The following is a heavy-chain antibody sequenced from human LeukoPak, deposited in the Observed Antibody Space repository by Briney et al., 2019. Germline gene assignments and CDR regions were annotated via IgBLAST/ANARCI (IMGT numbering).Heavy chain of an antibody. CDR2: IKQDGSEK. D-gene: IGHD3-22*01. CDR3: ARDGYYDTGGWFDL. CDR1: GFTFNSYW. V-gene: IGHV3-7*01. Sequence: QPGGSLRLSCAASGFTFNSYWMTWVRQAPGKGLEWVANIKQDGSEKYYVDSVKGRFIISRDNAKNSLYLQMNSLRAEDTAVYYCARDGYYDTGGWFDLWGQGTLVTVSS. J-gene: IGHJ5*02.